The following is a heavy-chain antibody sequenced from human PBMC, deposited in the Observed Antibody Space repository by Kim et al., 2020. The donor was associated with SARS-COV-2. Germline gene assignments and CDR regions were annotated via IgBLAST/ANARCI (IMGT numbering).Heavy chain of an antibody. CDR2: IYYSGST. D-gene: IGHD6-19*01. Sequence: SETLSLTCTVSGGSISSYYWSWIRQPPGKGLEWIGYIYYSGSTNYNPSLKSRVTISVDTSKNQFSLKLSSVTAADTAVYYCARSLRYSSGWFLINYWGQGTLVTVSS. J-gene: IGHJ4*02. CDR3: ARSLRYSSGWFLINY. V-gene: IGHV4-59*13. CDR1: GGSISSYY.